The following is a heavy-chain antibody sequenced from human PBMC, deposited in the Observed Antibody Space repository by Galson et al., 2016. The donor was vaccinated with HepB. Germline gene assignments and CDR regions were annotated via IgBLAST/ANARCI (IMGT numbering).Heavy chain of an antibody. CDR1: GFTFSGYA. CDR2: ISGSGGST. V-gene: IGHV3-23*01. Sequence: SLRLSCAASGFTFSGYAMTWVRQAPGKGLEWVSDISGSGGSTYYADSVKGRFTISRDNSKNTLYLEMNSLRAEDTAVYYCAKGNEWLRFDPLAYWGQGTLVTVSS. J-gene: IGHJ4*02. CDR3: AKGNEWLRFDPLAY. D-gene: IGHD5-12*01.